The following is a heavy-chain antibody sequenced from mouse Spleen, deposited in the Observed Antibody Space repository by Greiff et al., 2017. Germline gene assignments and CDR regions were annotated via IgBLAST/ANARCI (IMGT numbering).Heavy chain of an antibody. CDR3: ARKGYDGYYGAMDY. CDR1: GFSLTSYG. Sequence: VKLMESGPGLVQPSQSLSITCTVSGFSLTSYGVHWVRQSPGKGLEWLGVIWSGGSTDYNAAFISRLSISKDNSKSQVFFKMNSLQADDTAIYYCARKGYDGYYGAMDYWGQGTSVTVSS. J-gene: IGHJ4*01. D-gene: IGHD2-3*01. V-gene: IGHV2-2*01. CDR2: IWSGGST.